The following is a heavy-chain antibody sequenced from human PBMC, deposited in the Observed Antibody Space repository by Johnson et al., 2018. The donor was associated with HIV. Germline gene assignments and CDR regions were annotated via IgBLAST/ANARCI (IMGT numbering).Heavy chain of an antibody. D-gene: IGHD3-3*01. CDR3: TTGGEVVVIFGVVDDAFDM. CDR1: GFTFSSYA. Sequence: VQLVESGGGLVQPGRSLRLSCAGSGFTFSSYAMHWVRQAPGKGLEWVSVIYSGGSTYYADSVKGRFTISRDNSKNTLYLQMNSLRAEDTAVYYCTTGGEVVVIFGVVDDAFDMWGQGTMVTVSS. J-gene: IGHJ3*02. CDR2: IYSGGST. V-gene: IGHV3-66*01.